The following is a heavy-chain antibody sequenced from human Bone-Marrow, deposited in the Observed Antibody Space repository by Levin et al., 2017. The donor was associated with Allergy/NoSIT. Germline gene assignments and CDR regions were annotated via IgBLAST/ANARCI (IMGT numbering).Heavy chain of an antibody. V-gene: IGHV3-13*01. CDR1: GFTFSSYD. CDR2: IGTADDT. J-gene: IGHJ6*02. D-gene: IGHD3-22*01. Sequence: GGSLRLSCAASGFTFSSYDMHWVRQVTGKGLEWVAYIGTADDTHYLDSVKGRFTISRENAKNSIYLQMNSLRAGDTAVYYCTRGGGLITTVMGYGMDVWGQGTTVTVSS. CDR3: TRGGGLITTVMGYGMDV.